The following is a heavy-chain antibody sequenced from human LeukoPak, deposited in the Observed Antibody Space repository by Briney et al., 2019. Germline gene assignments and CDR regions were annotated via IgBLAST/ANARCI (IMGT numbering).Heavy chain of an antibody. D-gene: IGHD3-22*01. CDR3: ARSSSAYYYEFDY. V-gene: IGHV3-15*01. CDR2: IKSKTDGGTT. CDR1: GFTFSNAW. J-gene: IGHJ4*02. Sequence: GGSLRLSCAASGFTFSNAWMSWVRQAPGKGLEWVGRIKSKTDGGTTDYAAPVKGRFTISRDDSKNTLYLQMNSLKTEDTAVYYCARSSSAYYYEFDYWGQGTPVTVPS.